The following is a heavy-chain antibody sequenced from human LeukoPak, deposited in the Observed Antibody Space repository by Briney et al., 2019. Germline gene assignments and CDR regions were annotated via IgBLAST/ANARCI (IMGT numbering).Heavy chain of an antibody. Sequence: SETLSLTCTVPGGSISGYYWSWTRQPPGKALEWIGYTYSSGATNSNPSLKSRVTISVDSSKTQFSLKLTSVTAADTAVYYCARRFDTSGWVDYWGQGTLVTVSS. CDR2: TYSSGAT. D-gene: IGHD6-19*01. CDR3: ARRFDTSGWVDY. V-gene: IGHV4-4*09. J-gene: IGHJ4*02. CDR1: GGSISGYY.